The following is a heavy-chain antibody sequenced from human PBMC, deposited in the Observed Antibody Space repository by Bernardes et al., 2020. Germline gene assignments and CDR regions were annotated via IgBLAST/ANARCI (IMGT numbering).Heavy chain of an antibody. D-gene: IGHD3-22*01. Sequence: ETLSLTFIVSGDSISNSNYYWGWIRQPPGKGLEWIGSLYYTGSTYYNPSLKSRVTISKDTSKNQFSLEVTSVTAADTAVYFCARLYYDGWGGLDVWGQGTTVTVSS. CDR1: GDSISNSNYY. V-gene: IGHV4-39*01. CDR3: ARLYYDGWGGLDV. J-gene: IGHJ6*02. CDR2: LYYTGST.